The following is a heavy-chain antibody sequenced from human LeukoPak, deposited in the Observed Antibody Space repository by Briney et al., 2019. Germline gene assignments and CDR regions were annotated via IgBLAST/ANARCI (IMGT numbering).Heavy chain of an antibody. CDR1: GFTFSSYG. V-gene: IGHV3-30*02. Sequence: PGGSLRLSCAASGFTFSSYGMHWVRQAPGKGLEWVAVIWYDGSNKYYADSVKGRFTISRDNSKNTLYLQMNSLRTEDTAVYYCAKGVSSSWSNDAFDIWGQGTMVTVSS. CDR2: IWYDGSNK. D-gene: IGHD6-13*01. J-gene: IGHJ3*02. CDR3: AKGVSSSWSNDAFDI.